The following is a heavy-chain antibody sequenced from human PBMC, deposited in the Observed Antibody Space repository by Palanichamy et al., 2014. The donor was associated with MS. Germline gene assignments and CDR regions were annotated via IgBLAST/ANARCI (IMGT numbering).Heavy chain of an antibody. V-gene: IGHV4-39*01. CDR2: IYYSGTT. CDR3: ARRVSSNWYFDY. CDR1: GGSISSSDDY. J-gene: IGHJ4*02. D-gene: IGHD4-11*01. Sequence: QLQLQESGPGLVKPSETLSLTCTVSGGSISSSDDYWGWIRQPPGEGLEWIGSIYYSGTTFDNPSLKSRVTIFVDSSKNQFSLRLKSVTAADTAVYCARRVSSNWYFDYWGQGTLVTVSS.